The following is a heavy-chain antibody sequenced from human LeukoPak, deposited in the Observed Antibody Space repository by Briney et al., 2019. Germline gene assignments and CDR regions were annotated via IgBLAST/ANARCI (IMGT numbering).Heavy chain of an antibody. CDR2: MNPNSGNT. CDR3: ARDNSVGDYAWWFDP. V-gene: IGHV1-8*03. J-gene: IGHJ5*02. D-gene: IGHD1-26*01. Sequence: ASVKVSCKASGYTFTSYDINWVRQATGQGLEWMGWMNPNSGNTGYAQKFQGRVTITRNTSISTDYMELSSLRSDDTAVYFCARDNSVGDYAWWFDPWGQGTLVTVSS. CDR1: GYTFTSYD.